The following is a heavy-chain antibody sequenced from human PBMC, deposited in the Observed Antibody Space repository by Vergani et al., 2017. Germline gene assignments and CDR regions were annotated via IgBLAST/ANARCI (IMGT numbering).Heavy chain of an antibody. CDR2: ISAYNGNT. D-gene: IGHD3-3*01. CDR3: ARYSVARFVEWLPAYYFDY. J-gene: IGHJ4*02. CDR1: GYTFTTHG. Sequence: QVQLVQSGAEVKKPGASVKVSCKAAGYTFTTHGISWVRQAPGQGLEWMGWISAYNGNTNYAQRCQGRVTMTTDTSTSTAYMELRSLRSDDKAVYYCARYSVARFVEWLPAYYFDYWGQGTLVTVSS. V-gene: IGHV1-18*01.